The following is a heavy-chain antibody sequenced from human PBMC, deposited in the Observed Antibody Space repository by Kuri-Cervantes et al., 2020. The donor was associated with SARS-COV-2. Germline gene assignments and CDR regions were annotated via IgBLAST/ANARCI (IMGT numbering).Heavy chain of an antibody. CDR1: GFTFSNAW. J-gene: IGHJ5*02. D-gene: IGHD5-18*01. V-gene: IGHV4-34*01. Sequence: ESLKISCAASGFTFSNAWMSWVRQAPGKGLEWIGEINHSGSTNYNPSLKSRVTISVDTSKNQFSLKLSSVTAADTAVYYCARLGGYRSGYNWFDPWGQGTLVTVSS. CDR2: INHSGST. CDR3: ARLGGYRSGYNWFDP.